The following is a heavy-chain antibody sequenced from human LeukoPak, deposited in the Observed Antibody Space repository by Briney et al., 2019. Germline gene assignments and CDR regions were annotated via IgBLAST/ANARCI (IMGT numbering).Heavy chain of an antibody. V-gene: IGHV3-48*01. Sequence: PGGSLRLSCVASGFTFSNYNMNWVRQAPGRGLECIAYISSRISTIYYADSVKGRFTISRDNAKKSLFLQMNSLRAHGTALYNCVRENSADLLDSWGQGTLVTVSS. D-gene: IGHD4-23*01. CDR1: GFTFSNYN. CDR2: ISSRISTI. J-gene: IGHJ4*02. CDR3: VRENSADLLDS.